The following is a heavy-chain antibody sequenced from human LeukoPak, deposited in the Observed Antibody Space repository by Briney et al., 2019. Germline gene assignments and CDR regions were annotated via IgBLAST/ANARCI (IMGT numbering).Heavy chain of an antibody. CDR1: GGSISSSTYY. CDR2: VHYSGGS. J-gene: IGHJ5*02. CDR3: ASQTYYYDSSGPNWFDP. D-gene: IGHD3-22*01. Sequence: SETLSLTCTVSGGSISSSTYYWGWIRQSPGKGLEWIGSVHYSGGSYYNPSLKSRVTISVDTSKNQFSLKLSSVTAADTAVYYCASQTYYYDSSGPNWFDPWGQGTLVTVSS. V-gene: IGHV4-39*07.